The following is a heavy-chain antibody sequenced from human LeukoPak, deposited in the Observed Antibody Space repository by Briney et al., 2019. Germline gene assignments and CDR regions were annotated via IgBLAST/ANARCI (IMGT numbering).Heavy chain of an antibody. Sequence: GGSLRLSCAASGFTFSSYSMTWVRQAPGKGLEWVSSISSSSSYIYYADSVKGRFTISRDNAKNSLYLQMNSLRAEDTAVYYCARDGRIQLWAQDYYYYYMDVWGKGTTVTVSS. V-gene: IGHV3-21*01. CDR2: ISSSSSYI. CDR1: GFTFSSYS. J-gene: IGHJ6*03. CDR3: ARDGRIQLWAQDYYYYYMDV. D-gene: IGHD5-18*01.